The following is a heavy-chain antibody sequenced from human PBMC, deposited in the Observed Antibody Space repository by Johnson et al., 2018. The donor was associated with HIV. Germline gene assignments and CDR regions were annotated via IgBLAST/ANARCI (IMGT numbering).Heavy chain of an antibody. CDR1: GFTFSSYG. CDR2: ISYDGGNK. D-gene: IGHD6-13*01. CDR3: AREVYSNFDFDAFDI. Sequence: VQLVESGGGVVRPGRSLRLSCAASGFTFSSYGMHWVRQAPGKGLEWVAVISYDGGNKYYADSVKGRFTISRDNSKNTLYVQMGSLRAEDMAVYYCAREVYSNFDFDAFDIWGQGTMVTVSS. J-gene: IGHJ3*02. V-gene: IGHV3-30*03.